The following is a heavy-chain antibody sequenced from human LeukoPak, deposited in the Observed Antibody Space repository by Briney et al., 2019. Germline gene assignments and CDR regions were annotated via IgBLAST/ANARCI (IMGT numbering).Heavy chain of an antibody. CDR1: GYTFTGYY. J-gene: IGHJ3*02. CDR2: INSNSGGT. D-gene: IGHD3-10*01. V-gene: IGHV1-2*02. CDR3: AREARASGWFGENHDAFDI. Sequence: GTLTVSCKASGYTFTGYYMHWVGQAPGQGMEWMGWINSNSGGTNYAKDFQRRVTMTRDTSISTAYIALTRLRSDDTAVYYCAREARASGWFGENHDAFDIWGQGTMVTVSS.